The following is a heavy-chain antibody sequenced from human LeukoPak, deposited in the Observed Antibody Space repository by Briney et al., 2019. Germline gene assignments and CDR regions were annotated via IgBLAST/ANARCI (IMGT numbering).Heavy chain of an antibody. CDR3: ARIRYYGSGSNYYAVGFYYFDY. CDR2: IYHSGST. Sequence: KASETLSLTCAVSGGSISSSNWWSWVRQPPGKGLEWIGYIYHSGSTNYNPSFRSRVTISIDTPNNQFSLQLSSVTAADTAMYYCARIRYYGSGSNYYAVGFYYFDYWGQGALVTVSS. CDR1: GGSISSSNW. D-gene: IGHD3-10*01. J-gene: IGHJ4*02. V-gene: IGHV4-4*02.